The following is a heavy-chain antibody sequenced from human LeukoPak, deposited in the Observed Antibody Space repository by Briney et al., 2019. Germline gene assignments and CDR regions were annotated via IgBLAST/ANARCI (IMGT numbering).Heavy chain of an antibody. CDR1: GFTFSSYA. Sequence: GGSLRLSCAASGFTFSSYAMHWVRQAPGKGLEWVAVISYDGSNKYYADFVKGRFTISRDNSKKTLYLQMNSLRAEDTAVYYCARVSGSGSYYHVGLDYWGQGTLVTVSS. J-gene: IGHJ4*02. CDR2: ISYDGSNK. V-gene: IGHV3-30*04. CDR3: ARVSGSGSYYHVGLDY. D-gene: IGHD3-10*01.